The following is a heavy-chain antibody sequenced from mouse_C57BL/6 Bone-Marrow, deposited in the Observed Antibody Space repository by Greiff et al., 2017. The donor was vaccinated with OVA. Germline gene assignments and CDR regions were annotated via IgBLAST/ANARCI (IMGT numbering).Heavy chain of an antibody. D-gene: IGHD1-1*01. Sequence: VKLVESGAELARPGASVKLSCKASGYTFTSYGISWVKQRTGQGLEWIGEIYPRSGNTYYNEKFKGKATLTADKSSSTAYMELRSLTSEDSAVYFCARGLRYRLVLFDYWGQGTTLTVSS. CDR2: IYPRSGNT. V-gene: IGHV1-81*01. CDR3: ARGLRYRLVLFDY. CDR1: GYTFTSYG. J-gene: IGHJ2*01.